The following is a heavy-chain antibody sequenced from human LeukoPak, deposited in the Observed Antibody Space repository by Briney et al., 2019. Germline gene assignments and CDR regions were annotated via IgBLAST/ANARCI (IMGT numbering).Heavy chain of an antibody. CDR1: GFTFSSYA. J-gene: IGHJ6*02. CDR2: ISGSGGST. V-gene: IGHV3-23*01. Sequence: PGGSLRLSCAASGFTFSSYAMSWVRQAPGKGLEWVSAISGSGGSTYYADSVKGRFTISRDNSKNTLYLQMNSLRAEDTAVYYCARDARSYGSGSYGSPPGMDVWGQGTTVTVSS. CDR3: ARDARSYGSGSYGSPPGMDV. D-gene: IGHD3-10*01.